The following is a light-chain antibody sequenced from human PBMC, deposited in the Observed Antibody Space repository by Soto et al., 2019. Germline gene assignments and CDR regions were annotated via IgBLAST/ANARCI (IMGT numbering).Light chain of an antibody. CDR1: SSNIGSNT. CDR2: SIN. V-gene: IGLV1-44*01. J-gene: IGLJ1*01. Sequence: QSVLTQPPSASGTPGQRVTISCSGSSSNIGSNTGNWYQQLPGTAPKLLIYSINQRPSGVPDRFSGSKSGTSASLAISGLQSEDEADYFCAAWDDSLNGYVFGTGTKLTVL. CDR3: AAWDDSLNGYV.